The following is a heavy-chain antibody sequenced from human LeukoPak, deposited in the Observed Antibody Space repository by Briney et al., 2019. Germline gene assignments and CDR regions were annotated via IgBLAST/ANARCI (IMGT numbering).Heavy chain of an antibody. CDR2: INPNSGGT. CDR3: ARGPRTTGTFDY. D-gene: IGHD1-1*01. V-gene: IGHV1-2*04. Sequence: ASVKVSCKASGYTFTGYYMHWVRQAPGQGLEWMGWINPNSGGTNYAQKFQGWVTMTRDTSICTAYMELSRLRCDDTAVYYCARGPRTTGTFDYWGQGTLVTVSS. J-gene: IGHJ4*02. CDR1: GYTFTGYY.